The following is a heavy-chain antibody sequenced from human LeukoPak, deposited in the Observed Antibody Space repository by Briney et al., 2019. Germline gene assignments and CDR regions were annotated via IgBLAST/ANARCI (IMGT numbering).Heavy chain of an antibody. D-gene: IGHD1-1*01. V-gene: IGHV5-51*01. J-gene: IGHJ4*02. CDR1: GYSFDRQW. CDR2: IYPGDSDT. Sequence: GESLKISCKGSGYSFDRQWIGWVRQMPGKGLEWMGVIYPGDSDTKYSPSFEGQVTMSADKSISTAYLQWRSLKASDTAIYYCARHDGSGPFDYWGQGTLVTVSS. CDR3: ARHDGSGPFDY.